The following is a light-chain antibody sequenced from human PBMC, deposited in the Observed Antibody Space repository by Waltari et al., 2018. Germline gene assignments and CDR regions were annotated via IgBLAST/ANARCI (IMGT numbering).Light chain of an antibody. CDR2: EVS. V-gene: IGKV2-29*02. CDR1: QSLLHSDKKTY. J-gene: IGKJ5*01. CDR3: MQGIHLPIT. Sequence: DNVMTQTPLSLSVTPGQPASISCKSSQSLLHSDKKTYLYWYLQKPGQSPQLLIYEVSRRFSGVPDRFSVSGSGTDFTLKISRVEAEDVGVYYCMQGIHLPITFGQGTRLEIK.